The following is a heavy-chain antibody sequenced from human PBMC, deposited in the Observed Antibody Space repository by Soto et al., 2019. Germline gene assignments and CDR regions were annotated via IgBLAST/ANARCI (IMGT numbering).Heavy chain of an antibody. CDR1: GYTFIRYG. CDR3: ARGGYYDNTWGKLSHYGLDV. V-gene: IGHV1-18*01. D-gene: IGHD3-16*01. CDR2: ISPYNDYT. J-gene: IGHJ6*02. Sequence: QVQLVQSAAEVKKPGASVKVSCKASGYTFIRYGITWVRQAPGQGLEWMGWISPYNDYTIYAQKGKGSVTTTTDTPSRTVYMELRSLKSDDTAVYYCARGGYYDNTWGKLSHYGLDVWGQGTSVTVSS.